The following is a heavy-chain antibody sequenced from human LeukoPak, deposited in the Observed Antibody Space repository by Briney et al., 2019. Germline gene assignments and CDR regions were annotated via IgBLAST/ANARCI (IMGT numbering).Heavy chain of an antibody. CDR1: GYTFTSYG. CDR2: ISAYNGNT. CDR3: ARPYYDSSAPPYDY. J-gene: IGHJ4*02. V-gene: IGHV1-18*01. Sequence: GASVKVSCKGSGYTFTSYGISWVRQAPGQGLEWMGWISAYNGNTNNAQKLQGRVTITTDTSTSTAYMELRSLRSDDTAVYYCARPYYDSSAPPYDYWGQGTLVTVST. D-gene: IGHD3-22*01.